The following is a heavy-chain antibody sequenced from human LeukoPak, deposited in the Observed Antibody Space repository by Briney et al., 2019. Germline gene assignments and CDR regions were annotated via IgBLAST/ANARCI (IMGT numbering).Heavy chain of an antibody. CDR1: GFTVSSNY. CDR3: ARGTGGGWNNDIDY. D-gene: IGHD2-8*02. CDR2: MYSGGST. V-gene: IGHV3-66*01. J-gene: IGHJ4*02. Sequence: GGSLRLSCAASGFTVSSNYMGWVRQAPGKGLEWVSVMYSGGSTYYGDSVKGRFTISRSNSKTTLYLQMNSLRAEDTAVYYCARGTGGGWNNDIDYWGQGTLVTVSS.